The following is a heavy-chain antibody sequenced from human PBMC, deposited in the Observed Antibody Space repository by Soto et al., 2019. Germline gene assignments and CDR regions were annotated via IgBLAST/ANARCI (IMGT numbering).Heavy chain of an antibody. CDR2: IQSDGSKK. CDR1: GFIFTTYG. V-gene: IGHV3-33*05. J-gene: IGHJ5*02. Sequence: QVQVVESGGGVGQPGRSLTLSCVTSGFIFTTYGMHWVRQAPGKGLVWVAAIQSDGSKKYYADCVKGRCTISRDDSKNTLYLQMNSLRAEETAQYYCGRDLQVGVIYVDPWGQGTLVTVSS. CDR3: GRDLQVGVIYVDP. D-gene: IGHD4-4*01.